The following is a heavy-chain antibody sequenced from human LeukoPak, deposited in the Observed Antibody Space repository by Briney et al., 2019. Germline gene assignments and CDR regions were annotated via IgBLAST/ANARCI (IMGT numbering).Heavy chain of an antibody. CDR1: GFAFSNAW. J-gene: IGHJ4*02. D-gene: IGHD5-18*01. Sequence: GGSLRLSCAVSGFAFSNAWMSWVRQAPGKGLEWVGRIKSKADGGTTDYAAPVKGRFTISRDDSKNTLYLQMNSLKTEDTAVYYCTTDLGYSYGTRADYFDYWGQGTLVTVSS. CDR3: TTDLGYSYGTRADYFDY. V-gene: IGHV3-15*01. CDR2: IKSKADGGTT.